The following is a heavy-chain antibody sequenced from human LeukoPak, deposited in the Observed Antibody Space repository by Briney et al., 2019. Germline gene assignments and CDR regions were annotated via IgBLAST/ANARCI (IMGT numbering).Heavy chain of an antibody. CDR2: IYHSGST. Sequence: PSETLSLTCAVSGYSISSGYYWGWIRQPPGKGLEWIGSIYHSGSTYYNPSLKSRVTISVDTSKNQFSLKLSSVTAADTAVYYCATSPRWDIVVVPAAIHAFDIWGQGTMVTVSS. CDR3: ATSPRWDIVVVPAAIHAFDI. CDR1: GYSISSGYY. D-gene: IGHD2-2*02. V-gene: IGHV4-38-2*01. J-gene: IGHJ3*02.